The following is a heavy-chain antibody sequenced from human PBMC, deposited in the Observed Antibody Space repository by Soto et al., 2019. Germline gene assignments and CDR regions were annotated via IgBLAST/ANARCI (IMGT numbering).Heavy chain of an antibody. CDR2: IVPGSGGA. Sequence: ASVNVSCKASGYSFTDFLIHWVRQAPGQGLEWMGYIVPGSGGAGYTEKFLGRITVTRDTSSTTVYMEMNSLRFEDTAVYYCVMEYSPGVCEYWGHGTKVTVSP. J-gene: IGHJ4*01. CDR3: VMEYSPGVCEY. D-gene: IGHD5-12*01. V-gene: IGHV1-46*01. CDR1: GYSFTDFL.